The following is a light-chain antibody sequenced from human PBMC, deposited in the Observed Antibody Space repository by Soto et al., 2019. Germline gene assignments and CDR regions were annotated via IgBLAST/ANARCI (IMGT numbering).Light chain of an antibody. J-gene: IGKJ2*01. CDR2: GAS. V-gene: IGKV3-20*01. CDR3: QQYDTSPYT. CDR1: QSIHSSF. Sequence: EVVLTQSPGILSLSPGERASLSCRASQSIHSSFLAWYQQKPGQPPRLLMYGASSRASGIADRFSGSGSGTDFTLTISRLEPEDVAVYYCQQYDTSPYTFGQGTNLEIK.